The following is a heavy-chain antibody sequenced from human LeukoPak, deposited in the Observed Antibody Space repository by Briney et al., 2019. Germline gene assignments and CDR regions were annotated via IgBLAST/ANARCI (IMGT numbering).Heavy chain of an antibody. CDR1: GFTFSDYY. D-gene: IGHD2-2*01. V-gene: IGHV3-23*01. J-gene: IGHJ4*02. Sequence: GGSLRLSCAASGFTFSDYYMSWVRQAPGKGLEWVSAISGSGGSTYYADSVKGRFTISRDNSKNTLYLQMNSLRAEDTAVYYCAKALVPAATENYFDYWGQGTLVTVSS. CDR3: AKALVPAATENYFDY. CDR2: ISGSGGST.